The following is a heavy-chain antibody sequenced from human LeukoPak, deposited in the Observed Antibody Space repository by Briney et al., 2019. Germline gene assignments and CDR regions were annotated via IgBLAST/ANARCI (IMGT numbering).Heavy chain of an antibody. D-gene: IGHD3-16*01. V-gene: IGHV1-8*01. CDR3: ARGGMMSYYDYVWGSY. CDR1: GYTFTSYD. CDR2: MNPNSGNT. J-gene: IGHJ4*02. Sequence: ASVKVSCKASGYTFTSYDINWVRQATGQGLEWMGWMNPNSGNTGYAQKFQGRVTMTRNTSISTAYMELSSLRSEDTAVDYCARGGMMSYYDYVWGSYWGQGTLVTVSS.